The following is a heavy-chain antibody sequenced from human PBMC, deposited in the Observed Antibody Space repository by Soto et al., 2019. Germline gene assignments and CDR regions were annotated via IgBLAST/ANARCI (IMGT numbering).Heavy chain of an antibody. CDR2: IYLDGDI. V-gene: IGHV2-5*02. D-gene: IGHD6-19*01. CDR3: AHVQVAGTLGHFQH. J-gene: IGHJ1*01. CDR1: GFSLTTRGVG. Sequence: QITLKESGPTLVKPTQTLTLTCAFSGFSLTTRGVGVGWIRQPPGKALEWLTLIYLDGDIHYSPSLRNRLTITRDPSKNQVVLRMTNMDPVDTATYYCAHVQVAGTLGHFQHWGQGTLVIVSS.